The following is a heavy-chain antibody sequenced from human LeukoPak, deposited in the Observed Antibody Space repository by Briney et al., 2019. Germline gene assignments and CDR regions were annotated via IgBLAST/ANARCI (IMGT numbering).Heavy chain of an antibody. Sequence: GESLKISCKGSGYSFTSYWIGWVRQMPGKGLEWMGIIYPGDSDTRYSPSFQGQVTISADKSISTAYLQWSSLKASDTAMYYCASFLGAYCGGDCHPGAFDIWGQGTMVTASS. V-gene: IGHV5-51*01. CDR1: GYSFTSYW. CDR3: ASFLGAYCGGDCHPGAFDI. CDR2: IYPGDSDT. J-gene: IGHJ3*02. D-gene: IGHD2-21*01.